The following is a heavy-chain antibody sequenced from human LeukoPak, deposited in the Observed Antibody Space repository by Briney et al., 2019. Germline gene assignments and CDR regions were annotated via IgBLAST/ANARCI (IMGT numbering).Heavy chain of an antibody. CDR3: ARDGSTSLLFQH. V-gene: IGHV1-69*13. CDR1: GGTFSSYA. J-gene: IGHJ1*01. CDR2: IIPIFGTA. Sequence: SVKVSCKASGGTFSSYAISWVRQAPGQGLEWMGGIIPIFGTANYAQRFQGRVTITADESTSTAYMELSSLRSEDTAVYYCARDGSTSLLFQHWGQGTLVTVSS. D-gene: IGHD2-2*01.